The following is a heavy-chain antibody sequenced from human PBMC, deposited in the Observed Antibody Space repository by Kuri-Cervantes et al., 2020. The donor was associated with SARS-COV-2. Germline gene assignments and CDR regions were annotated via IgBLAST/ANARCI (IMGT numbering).Heavy chain of an antibody. CDR2: INHSGST. Sequence: ESLKISCAVSGFTFSRYWMSWVRQAPGKGLEWIGEINHSGSTNYNPSLKSRVTISVDTSKNQFSLKLSSVTAADTAVYYCARDWLRGARPSYYYYGMDVWGQGTTVTVSS. J-gene: IGHJ6*02. CDR1: GFTFSRYW. D-gene: IGHD3-9*01. V-gene: IGHV4-34*01. CDR3: ARDWLRGARPSYYYYGMDV.